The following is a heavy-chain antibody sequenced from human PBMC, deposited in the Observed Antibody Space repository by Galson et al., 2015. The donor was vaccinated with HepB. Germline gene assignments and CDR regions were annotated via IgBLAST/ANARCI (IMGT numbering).Heavy chain of an antibody. CDR2: ISSSSSYI. CDR3: ARFSGADTAMSRTSLYWCFDL. V-gene: IGHV3-21*04. Sequence: SLRLSCAASGFTFSSYSMNWVRQAPGKGLEWVSSISSSSSYIYYADSVKGRFTISRDNAKNSLYLQMNSLRAADTAVYYCARFSGADTAMSRTSLYWCFDLWGRGTLVTVSS. D-gene: IGHD5-18*01. J-gene: IGHJ2*01. CDR1: GFTFSSYS.